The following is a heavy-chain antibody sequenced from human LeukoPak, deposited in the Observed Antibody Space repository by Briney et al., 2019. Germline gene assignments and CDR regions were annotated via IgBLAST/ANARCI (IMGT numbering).Heavy chain of an antibody. CDR3: ARLRSKYFDY. D-gene: IGHD3-10*01. CDR2: INHSGST. CDR1: GGSFSGYY. J-gene: IGHJ4*02. V-gene: IGHV4-34*01. Sequence: SETLSLTCAVYGGSFSGYYWSWIRQPPGKGLEWIGEINHSGSTNYNPSLKSRVTISVDTSKNQFSLKLSSVTAADTAVYYCARLRSKYFDYWSQGTLVTVSS.